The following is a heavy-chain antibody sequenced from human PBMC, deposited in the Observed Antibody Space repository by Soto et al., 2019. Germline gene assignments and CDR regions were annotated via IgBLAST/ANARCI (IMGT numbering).Heavy chain of an antibody. J-gene: IGHJ4*02. CDR1: GFTFSSYG. CDR3: AKEEQLVTGHFDY. CDR2: ISYDGSNK. V-gene: IGHV3-30*18. Sequence: QVQLVESGGGVVQPGRSLRLSCAASGFTFSSYGMHWVRQAPGKGLEWVAVISYDGSNKYYADSVKGRFTISRDNSKNPLYLQMNSLRAEDTAVYYCAKEEQLVTGHFDYWGQGTLVTVSS. D-gene: IGHD6-6*01.